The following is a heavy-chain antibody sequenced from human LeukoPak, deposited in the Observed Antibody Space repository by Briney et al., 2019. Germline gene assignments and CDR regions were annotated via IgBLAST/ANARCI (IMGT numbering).Heavy chain of an antibody. CDR3: ANQLDGYNSFDY. J-gene: IGHJ4*02. CDR2: ISSSGGST. D-gene: IGHD5-24*01. Sequence: GGSLRLSCAVSGFTFSSYAMSWVRQAPGKGLEWVSAISSSGGSTYYADSVKGRFTISRDNSKNTLYLQMNSLRAEDTAVYYCANQLDGYNSFDYWGQGTLVTVSS. CDR1: GFTFSSYA. V-gene: IGHV3-23*01.